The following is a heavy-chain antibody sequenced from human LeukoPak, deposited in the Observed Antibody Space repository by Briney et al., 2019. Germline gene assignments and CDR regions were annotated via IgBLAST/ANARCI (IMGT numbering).Heavy chain of an antibody. D-gene: IGHD5-24*01. J-gene: IGHJ4*02. CDR2: VSAANNP. CDR1: GYIFTPHH. Sequence: ASVKVSCTTSGYIFTPHHIHWMRQAPGQGLELLGWVSAANNPEYSQKFQGRVVITRDASATTSYLELNSLRSEDTAVYYCAMSVEMPPIPSFDYWGQGTLVTVSS. V-gene: IGHV1-3*01. CDR3: AMSVEMPPIPSFDY.